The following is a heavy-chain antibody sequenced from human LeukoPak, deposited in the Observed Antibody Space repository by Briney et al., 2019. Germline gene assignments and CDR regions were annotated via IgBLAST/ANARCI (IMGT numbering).Heavy chain of an antibody. CDR2: ITGGHFPT. CDR3: TRDPNGDYVGAFES. Sequence: GGSLRLSCAASVFSFSNFAMTWVRQAPGKGLEWVSSITGGHFPTYYTDSVKGRFTISRDNSKNTLYLQMTSLRADDTAVYYCTRDPNGDYVGAFESWGQGTLVTVSS. V-gene: IGHV3-23*01. CDR1: VFSFSNFA. D-gene: IGHD4-17*01. J-gene: IGHJ5*01.